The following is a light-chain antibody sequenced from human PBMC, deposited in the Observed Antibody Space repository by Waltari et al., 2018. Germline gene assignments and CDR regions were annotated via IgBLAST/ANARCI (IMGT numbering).Light chain of an antibody. CDR1: STDVGGFYY. Sequence: QSALTQPASVSWSPGRAITVSCTGTSTDVGGFYYVSLYQQQPVKSPKRLISDGSNLPQGSSHRVTGPKSGHTAPLTIPGLQAEHEADYLCSSFLIRSLTFVLRTATQVTV. CDR3: SSFLIRSLTFV. CDR2: DGS. J-gene: IGLJ1*01. V-gene: IGLV2-14*03.